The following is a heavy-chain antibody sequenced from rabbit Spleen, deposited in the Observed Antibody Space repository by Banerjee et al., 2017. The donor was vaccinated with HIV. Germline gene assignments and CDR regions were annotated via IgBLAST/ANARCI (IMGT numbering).Heavy chain of an antibody. CDR1: GFSFNSDYD. Sequence: QSLEESGGGLVKPGASLTLTCKASGFSFNSDYDMCWVRQAPGKGLEWVACAYAGSSGSTYSATWANGRFTISKTSSTTVTLQMTSLTAADTATYFCARDSGTSFSTYGMDLWGQGTLVTVS. J-gene: IGHJ6*01. D-gene: IGHD8-1*01. V-gene: IGHV1S40*01. CDR2: AYAGSSGST. CDR3: ARDSGTSFSTYGMDL.